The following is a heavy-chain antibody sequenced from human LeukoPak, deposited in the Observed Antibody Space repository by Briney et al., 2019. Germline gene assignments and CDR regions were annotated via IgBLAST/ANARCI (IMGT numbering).Heavy chain of an antibody. J-gene: IGHJ4*02. D-gene: IGHD3-9*01. CDR1: GFTFSNHF. CDR2: IGPNGAST. Sequence: GSLRLSCSTSGFTFSNHFMHWVRQAPGKGLEYVSSIGPNGASTLYADSVKGRFTISRDNSKNALYLQLTSLRLEDTALYYCVKDLTGTWSFGYWGQGTLVTVSS. CDR3: VKDLTGTWSFGY. V-gene: IGHV3-64D*06.